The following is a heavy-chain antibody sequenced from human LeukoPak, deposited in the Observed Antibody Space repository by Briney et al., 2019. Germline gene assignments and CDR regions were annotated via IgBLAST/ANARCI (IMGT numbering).Heavy chain of an antibody. CDR1: GGSFSGYY. Sequence: SETLSLTCAVYGGSFSGYYWSWIRQPPGKGLEWIGEINHSGSTNYNPSLKSRVTISVGTSKNQFSLKLSSVTAADTAVYYCARGGRSLQLVPYPWGQGTLVTISS. V-gene: IGHV4-34*01. J-gene: IGHJ5*02. CDR2: INHSGST. CDR3: ARGGRSLQLVPYP. D-gene: IGHD6-6*01.